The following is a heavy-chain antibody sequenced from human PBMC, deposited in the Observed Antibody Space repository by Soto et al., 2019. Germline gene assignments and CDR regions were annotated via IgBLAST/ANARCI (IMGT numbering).Heavy chain of an antibody. CDR2: IWYDGSNK. CDR3: ARDLGSSSDEYNWFDP. V-gene: IGHV3-33*01. Sequence: QVQLVESGGGVVQPGRSLRLSCAASGFTFSSYGMHWVRQAPGKGLEWVAVIWYDGSNKYYADSVKGRFTISRDNSKNTLYLQMNSLRAEDTAVYYCARDLGSSSDEYNWFDPWGQGTLVTVSS. D-gene: IGHD6-6*01. CDR1: GFTFSSYG. J-gene: IGHJ5*02.